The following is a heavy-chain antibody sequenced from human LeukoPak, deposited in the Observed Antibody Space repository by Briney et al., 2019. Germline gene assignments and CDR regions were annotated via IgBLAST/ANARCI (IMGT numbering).Heavy chain of an antibody. D-gene: IGHD1-26*01. J-gene: IGHJ4*02. CDR1: GYSISSGYY. CDR2: IYHSGST. CDR3: ARTWYSGSYYSDY. V-gene: IGHV4-38-2*02. Sequence: SETLSLTCTVSGYSISSGYYWGWIRQPPGKGLEWIGSIYHSGSTYYNPSLKSRVTISVDTSKNQFSLKLSSVTAADTAVYYCARTWYSGSYYSDYWGQGTLVTVSS.